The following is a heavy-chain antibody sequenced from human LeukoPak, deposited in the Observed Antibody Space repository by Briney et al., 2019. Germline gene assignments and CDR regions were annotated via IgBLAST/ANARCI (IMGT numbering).Heavy chain of an antibody. Sequence: GESLKISCKGSGYSFTNYWIGWVRQMPGKGLEWMGIIYPGDSDARYSPSFQGQVTISADKSITTAYLQWSSLKASNTAIYYCARHPSYTSGWPLDYWGQGTLVTVSS. V-gene: IGHV5-51*01. D-gene: IGHD6-19*01. CDR2: IYPGDSDA. J-gene: IGHJ4*02. CDR1: GYSFTNYW. CDR3: ARHPSYTSGWPLDY.